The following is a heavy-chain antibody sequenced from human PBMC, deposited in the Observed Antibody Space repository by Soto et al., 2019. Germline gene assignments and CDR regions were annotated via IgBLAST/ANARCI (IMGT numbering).Heavy chain of an antibody. CDR1: GGSISSSNW. V-gene: IGHV4-4*02. D-gene: IGHD3-10*02. Sequence: QVQLQESGPGLVKPSGTLSLTCAVSGGSISSSNWWSWVRQPPGKGLEWIGEIYHSGSTNYNPSLERRVPISVATSTTQFSLKLSSVPAADTAVYYCASVRGGYYSAMDVWGQGTTVTVSS. CDR2: IYHSGST. J-gene: IGHJ6*02. CDR3: ASVRGGYYSAMDV.